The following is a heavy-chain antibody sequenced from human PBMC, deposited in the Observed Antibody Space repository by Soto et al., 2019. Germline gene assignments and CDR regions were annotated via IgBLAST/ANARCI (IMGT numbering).Heavy chain of an antibody. V-gene: IGHV3-23*01. CDR2: ISGSGGST. CDR3: AKEGDFWSGYYTVYQPFDY. Sequence: EVQLLESGGGLVQPGGSLRLSCAASGFTFSSYAMSWVRQAPGKGLEWVSAISGSGGSTYYADSVKGRFTISRDNSKNTLYLQMNSLRAEDTAVYYCAKEGDFWSGYYTVYQPFDYWGQGTLVTVSS. J-gene: IGHJ4*02. CDR1: GFTFSSYA. D-gene: IGHD3-3*01.